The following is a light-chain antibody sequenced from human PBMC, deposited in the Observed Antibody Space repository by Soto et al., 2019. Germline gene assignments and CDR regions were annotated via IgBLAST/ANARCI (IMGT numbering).Light chain of an antibody. CDR2: GAS. V-gene: IGKV3-20*01. Sequence: ERVMTQSPATLSVSPGERFTLSCRASQSVSNNLAWYQQKPGQAPRLLIYGASSRATGIPDRFSGSGSGTDFTLTISRLEPEDFAVYYCQQYGSSLWTFGQGTKVDI. CDR3: QQYGSSLWT. J-gene: IGKJ1*01. CDR1: QSVSNN.